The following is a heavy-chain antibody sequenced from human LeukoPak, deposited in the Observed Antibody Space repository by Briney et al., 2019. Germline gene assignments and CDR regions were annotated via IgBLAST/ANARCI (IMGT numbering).Heavy chain of an antibody. CDR1: GFTFSSYA. V-gene: IGHV3-23*01. J-gene: IGHJ5*02. CDR2: IRGSGGST. Sequence: PGGSLRLSCVASGFTFSSYAMSWVRQAPGKGLEWVSGIRGSGGSTYYADSVKGRFTISRDSSKNTLYLQMHSLRAEDTAAYYCAKDEGLTGTTQFDPWGQGTLVTVSS. CDR3: AKDEGLTGTTQFDP. D-gene: IGHD1-7*01.